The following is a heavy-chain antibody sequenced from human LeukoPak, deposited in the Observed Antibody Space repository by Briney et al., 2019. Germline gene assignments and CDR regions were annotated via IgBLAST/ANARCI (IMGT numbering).Heavy chain of an antibody. Sequence: SETLSLTCTVSGGSISSGNYPWSWIRQPAGKGLEWIGRVYTSGSTNYNPSLRSRVTISLDTSRNQFSLKLDSVTAADTAVYYCATNRAELWGRGTVVTVSS. CDR2: VYTSGST. CDR3: ATNRAEL. J-gene: IGHJ2*01. D-gene: IGHD2-2*01. V-gene: IGHV4-61*02. CDR1: GGSISSGNYP.